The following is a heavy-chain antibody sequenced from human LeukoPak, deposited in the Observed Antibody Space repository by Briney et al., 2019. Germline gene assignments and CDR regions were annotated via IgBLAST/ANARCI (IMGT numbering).Heavy chain of an antibody. CDR3: ARDFGGDGYNS. V-gene: IGHV3-33*08. Sequence: AGGSLRLSCLASGFTFSDYGVEWVRQAPGEGLGGVSITWFDGINKYYADSGQGRFTISRDNSKNPLYLQRNSLRVQDTAVYYCARDFGGDGYNSGGEGTLVTLS. J-gene: IGHJ4*02. D-gene: IGHD5-24*01. CDR2: TWFDGINK. CDR1: GFTFSDYG.